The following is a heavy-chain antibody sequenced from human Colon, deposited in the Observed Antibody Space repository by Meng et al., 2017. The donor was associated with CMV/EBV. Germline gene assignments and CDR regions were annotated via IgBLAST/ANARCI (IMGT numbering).Heavy chain of an antibody. D-gene: IGHD3-3*01. CDR2: INHNGIT. Sequence: SETLSLTCAVSGVSLSGYHWSWIRQAPGKDLEWIGDINHNGITKYNPSLKSRLTISVDMSENEFSLRLSSVTAADTAVYYCARQIWSGSLYNWFDHWGQGTLVTVSS. CDR3: ARQIWSGSLYNWFDH. V-gene: IGHV4-34*01. J-gene: IGHJ5*02. CDR1: GVSLSGYH.